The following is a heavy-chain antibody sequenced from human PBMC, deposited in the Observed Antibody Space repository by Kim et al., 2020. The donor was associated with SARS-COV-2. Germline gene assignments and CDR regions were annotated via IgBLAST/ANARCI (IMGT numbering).Heavy chain of an antibody. D-gene: IGHD3-3*01. CDR2: ISYDGSNK. V-gene: IGHV3-30*18. J-gene: IGHJ5*02. CDR1: GFTFSSYG. CDR3: AKGSITIFGVVITDNWFDP. Sequence: GGSLRLSCAASGFTFSSYGMHWVRQAPGKGLEWVAVISYDGSNKYYADSVKGRFTISRDNSKNTLYLQMNSLRAEDTAVYYCAKGSITIFGVVITDNWFDPWGQGTLFTVSS.